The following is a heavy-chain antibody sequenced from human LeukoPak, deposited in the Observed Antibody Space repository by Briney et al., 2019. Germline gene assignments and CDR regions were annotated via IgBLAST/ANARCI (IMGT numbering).Heavy chain of an antibody. J-gene: IGHJ4*02. D-gene: IGHD6-13*01. CDR2: INHSGGT. CDR1: GGSFSGYY. Sequence: SETLSLTRAVYGGSFSGYYWSWIRQPPGKGLEWIGEINHSGGTNYNPSLKSRVTISVDTSENQFSLKLSSVTAADTAVYYCTRGPGIAAAGLFDYWGQGTLVTVSS. V-gene: IGHV4-34*01. CDR3: TRGPGIAAAGLFDY.